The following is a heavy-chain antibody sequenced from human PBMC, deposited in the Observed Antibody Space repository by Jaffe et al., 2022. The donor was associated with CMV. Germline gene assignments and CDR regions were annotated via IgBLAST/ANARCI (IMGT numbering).Heavy chain of an antibody. CDR1: GGSISSYY. CDR2: IYYSGST. CDR3: ARHGHSSGWPNWYFDL. V-gene: IGHV4-59*08. J-gene: IGHJ2*01. Sequence: QVQLQESGPGLVKPSETLSLTCTVSGGSISSYYWSWIRQPPGKGLEWIGYIYYSGSTNYNPSLKSRVTISVDTSKNQFSLKLSSVTAADTAVYYCARHGHSSGWPNWYFDLWGRGTLVTVSS. D-gene: IGHD6-19*01.